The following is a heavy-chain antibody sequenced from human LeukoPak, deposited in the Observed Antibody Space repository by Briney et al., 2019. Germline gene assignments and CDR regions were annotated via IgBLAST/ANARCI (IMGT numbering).Heavy chain of an antibody. CDR3: ARDYLLDY. J-gene: IGHJ4*02. V-gene: IGHV3-30-3*01. CDR2: ISYDGSNK. CDR1: GFTFSSYA. Sequence: GGPLRLSCAASGFTFSSYAMHWVRQAPGKGLEWVAVISYDGSNKYYADSVKGRFTLSRDNSKNTLYLQMNSLRAEDTAVYYCARDYLLDYWGQGTLVTVSS.